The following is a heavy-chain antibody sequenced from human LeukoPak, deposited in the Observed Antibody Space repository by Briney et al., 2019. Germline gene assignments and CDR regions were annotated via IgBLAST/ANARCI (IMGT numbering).Heavy chain of an antibody. Sequence: GGSLRLSCAASGFTVSSNYMSWVRQAPGKGLEWVSVIYRDGTTYYADSVKGRFTISRDNSKNTLYLQMNSLRAEDTAVYYCARDCGYCGGDSLGYFDYYGQGTLVTVSS. CDR2: IYRDGTT. V-gene: IGHV3-53*01. CDR3: ARDCGYCGGDSLGYFDY. D-gene: IGHD2-21*02. CDR1: GFTVSSNY. J-gene: IGHJ4*02.